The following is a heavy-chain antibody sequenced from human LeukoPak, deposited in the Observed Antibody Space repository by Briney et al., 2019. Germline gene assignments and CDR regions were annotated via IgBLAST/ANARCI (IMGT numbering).Heavy chain of an antibody. CDR1: GGSINSYY. J-gene: IGHJ6*03. Sequence: PSETLSLTCSVSGGSINSYYWSWIRQPPGKGRRGLAFSFYLGSTNYDPSLRSRVTISVDTSKNQVSLKLSSVTVADTAVYYCARRRAYNDYAAGLYYYFMDVWGKGTTVVVSS. CDR2: SFYLGST. CDR3: ARRRAYNDYAAGLYYYFMDV. D-gene: IGHD4-17*01. V-gene: IGHV4-59*01.